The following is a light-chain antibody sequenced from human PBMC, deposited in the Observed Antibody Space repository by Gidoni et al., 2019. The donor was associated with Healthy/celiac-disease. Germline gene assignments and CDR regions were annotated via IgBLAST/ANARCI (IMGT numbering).Light chain of an antibody. CDR1: QSVSSSY. J-gene: IGKJ1*01. CDR3: QQYGSSPWT. Sequence: EIVLTQSPGTLSLSPGERATLSCRASQSVSSSYLAWYQQKPGQAPRLLIYGASSRATGIPDRFSGSGSGTDFTLTISRLEPEDFAMYYCQQYGSSPWTFXQXTKVEIK. CDR2: GAS. V-gene: IGKV3-20*01.